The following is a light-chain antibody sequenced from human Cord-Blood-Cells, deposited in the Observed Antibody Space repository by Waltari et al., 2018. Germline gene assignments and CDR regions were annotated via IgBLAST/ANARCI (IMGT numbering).Light chain of an antibody. J-gene: IGKJ1*01. CDR1: QRVVYSFNNKNY. CDR3: QQYYSTPWT. CDR2: WAS. V-gene: IGKV4-1*01. Sequence: DNVMTQAPDAMAVSLGEMATIIYKSSQRVVYSFNNKNYLAWYQQKPGQPPKLLIYWASTRESGVPDRFSGSGSGTDFTLTISSLQAEDVAVYYCQQYYSTPWTFGQGTKVEIK.